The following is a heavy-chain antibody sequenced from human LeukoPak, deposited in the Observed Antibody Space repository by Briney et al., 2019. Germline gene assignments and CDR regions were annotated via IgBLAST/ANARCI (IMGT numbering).Heavy chain of an antibody. CDR2: INHSGST. Sequence: SETLSLTCAVYGGSFSSYYWSWIRQPPGKGLEWLGEINHSGSTNYNPSLKSRVTISVDTSKNQFSLKLSSVTAADTAVYYCAARPAAMAIETYGMDVGGQGTTVTVSS. V-gene: IGHV4-34*01. D-gene: IGHD2-2*01. J-gene: IGHJ6*02. CDR1: GGSFSSYY. CDR3: AARPAAMAIETYGMDV.